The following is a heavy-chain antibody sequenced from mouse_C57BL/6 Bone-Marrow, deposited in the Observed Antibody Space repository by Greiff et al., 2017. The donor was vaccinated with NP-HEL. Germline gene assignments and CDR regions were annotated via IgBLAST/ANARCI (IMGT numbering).Heavy chain of an antibody. V-gene: IGHV1-81*01. D-gene: IGHD1-2*01. CDR3: ARYGPRYFDV. J-gene: IGHJ1*03. CDR1: GYTFTSYG. CDR2: IYPRSGNT. Sequence: VQLQQSGAELARPGASVKLSCKASGYTFTSYGISWVKQRTGQGLEWIGEIYPRSGNTYYNEKFKGKATLTADKSSSTAYMELRSLTSEDSAVYFCARYGPRYFDVWGTGTTVTVSS.